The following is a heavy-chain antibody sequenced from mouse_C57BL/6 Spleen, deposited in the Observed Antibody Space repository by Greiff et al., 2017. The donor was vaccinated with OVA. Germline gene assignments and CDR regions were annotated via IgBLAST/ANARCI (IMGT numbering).Heavy chain of an antibody. CDR3: ARITDYAMDY. CDR1: GFSLTSYG. J-gene: IGHJ4*01. D-gene: IGHD1-1*01. Sequence: VKLMESGPGLVQPSQSLSITCTVSGFSLTSYGVHWVRQSPGKGLEWLGVIWSGGSTDYNAAFISRLSISKDKSKSKVFFKMNSLQADDTAIYYCARITDYAMDYWGQGTSVTVSS. V-gene: IGHV2-2*01. CDR2: IWSGGST.